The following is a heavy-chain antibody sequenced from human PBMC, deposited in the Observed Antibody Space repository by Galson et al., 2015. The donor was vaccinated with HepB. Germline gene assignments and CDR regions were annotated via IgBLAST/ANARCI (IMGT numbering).Heavy chain of an antibody. CDR2: IIPIFGTA. J-gene: IGHJ6*03. V-gene: IGHV1-69*13. D-gene: IGHD2-2*01. CDR1: GGTFSSYA. Sequence: SVKVSCKASGGTFSSYAISWVRQAPGQGLEWMGGIIPIFGTANYAQKFQGRVTITADESTSTAYMGLSSLRSEDTAVYYCARGQTWDQLLSSPRRVSYYYYYMDVWGKGTTVTVSS. CDR3: ARGQTWDQLLSSPRRVSYYYYYMDV.